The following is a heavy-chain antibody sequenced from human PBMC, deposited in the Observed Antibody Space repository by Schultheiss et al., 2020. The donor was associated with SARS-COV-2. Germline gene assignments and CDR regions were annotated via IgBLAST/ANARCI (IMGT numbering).Heavy chain of an antibody. CDR3: AREPEPNADYYYYGMDV. D-gene: IGHD1-14*01. J-gene: IGHJ6*02. CDR2: INPNSGGT. Sequence: ASVKVSCKASGYTFTGYYMHWVRQAPGQGLEWMGWINPNSGGTNYAQKFQGRVTMTRDTSISTAYMELSRLRSDDTAVYYCAREPEPNADYYYYGMDVWGQGTTVTVSS. V-gene: IGHV1-2*02. CDR1: GYTFTGYY.